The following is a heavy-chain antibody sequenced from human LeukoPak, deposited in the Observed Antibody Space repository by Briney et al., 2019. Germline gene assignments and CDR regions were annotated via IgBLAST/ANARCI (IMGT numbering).Heavy chain of an antibody. J-gene: IGHJ6*02. V-gene: IGHV1-69*13. D-gene: IGHD3-3*01. Sequence: SVKVSCKASGGTFSSYATSWVRQAPGQGLEWMGGIIPIFGTANYAQKFQGRVTITADESTSTAYMELSSLRSEDTAVYYCARDLPYLHYDFWSGYPSRDYGMDVWGQGTTVTVSS. CDR1: GGTFSSYA. CDR3: ARDLPYLHYDFWSGYPSRDYGMDV. CDR2: IIPIFGTA.